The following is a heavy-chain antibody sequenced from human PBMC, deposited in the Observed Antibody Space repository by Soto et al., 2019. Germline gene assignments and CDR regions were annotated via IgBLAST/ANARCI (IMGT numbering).Heavy chain of an antibody. CDR3: ARDGGSGMDV. Sequence: QVQLVQSGAEVKKPGASVKVSCKASGYTFTTYSMHWVRQAPGHRLEWMGWSNAGNGYTQYSQDFQGRVTITRYTSASTAYMELSSLRSEDMAVYYCARDGGSGMDVWGQGTTVTVSS. CDR2: SNAGNGYT. J-gene: IGHJ6*02. D-gene: IGHD3-16*01. V-gene: IGHV1-3*02. CDR1: GYTFTTYS.